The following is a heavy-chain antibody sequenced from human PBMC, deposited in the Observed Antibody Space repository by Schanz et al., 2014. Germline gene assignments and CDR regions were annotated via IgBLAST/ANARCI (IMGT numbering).Heavy chain of an antibody. CDR1: GFTVSSNY. CDR3: ARDEGRDGCNLAFDV. J-gene: IGHJ3*01. Sequence: EVQLVESGGGLIQPGGSLRLSCTVSGFTVSSNYMSWVRQAPGKGLGWVSTVYMSAASTRYADSVKGRFIISRDSSENTLLLQMNSLRPEDTALYFCARDEGRDGCNLAFDVWGQGTLVTVSS. V-gene: IGHV3-53*01. D-gene: IGHD6-19*01. CDR2: VYMSAAST.